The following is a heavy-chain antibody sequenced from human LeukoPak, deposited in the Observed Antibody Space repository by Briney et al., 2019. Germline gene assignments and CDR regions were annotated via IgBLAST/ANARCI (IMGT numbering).Heavy chain of an antibody. J-gene: IGHJ4*02. V-gene: IGHV3-48*01. CDR1: GFTFSSSG. CDR3: AKSGYSASWCDY. Sequence: GGSLRLSCAASGFTFSSSGMSWVRQAPGKGLEWVSYISSSSTIYYADSVKGRFTISRDNAKNSLYLQMNSLRAEDTAVYYCAKSGYSASWCDYWGQGTLVTVSS. CDR2: ISSSSTI. D-gene: IGHD6-13*01.